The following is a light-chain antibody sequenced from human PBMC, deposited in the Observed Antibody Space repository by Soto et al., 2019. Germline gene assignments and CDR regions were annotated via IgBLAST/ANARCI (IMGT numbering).Light chain of an antibody. CDR2: GAS. J-gene: IGKJ4*01. CDR1: QSVSSN. CDR3: QQYHKWPLT. V-gene: IGKV3-15*01. Sequence: EIVMTQSPVTLSVSPGERATLSCRASQSVSSNLAWYQQKPGQAPRLLIYGASTRATGIPARFSGSGSGTEFTLTISSLQSEDFAVYSCQQYHKWPLTFGGGTKVEI.